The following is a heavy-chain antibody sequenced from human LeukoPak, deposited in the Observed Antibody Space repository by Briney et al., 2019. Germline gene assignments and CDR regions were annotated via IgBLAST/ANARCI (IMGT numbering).Heavy chain of an antibody. V-gene: IGHV4-59*08. Sequence: SETLSLTCIVSGDSISSYYWSWIRQSPGRGLERIGYFYYSGNTNYNPSLKSRVTMSVDMSKSQFSLKLSSVTAADTAVYYCAGSKYNYGYGTSAYWGQGTLVTVSS. CDR3: AGSKYNYGYGTSAY. CDR1: GDSISSYY. J-gene: IGHJ4*02. CDR2: FYYSGNT. D-gene: IGHD5-18*01.